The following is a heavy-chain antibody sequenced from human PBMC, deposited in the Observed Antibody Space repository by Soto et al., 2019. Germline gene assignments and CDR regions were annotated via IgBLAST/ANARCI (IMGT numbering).Heavy chain of an antibody. Sequence: ASVKVSFKVSGYTLTELSMHWVRQAPGKGLEWMGGFDPEDGETIYAQKFQGRVTMTEDTSTDTAYMELSSLRSEDTAVYYCATNWNDVFSDSRFEYWGQGTLVTVSS. CDR1: GYTLTELS. CDR2: FDPEDGET. J-gene: IGHJ4*02. V-gene: IGHV1-24*01. D-gene: IGHD1-1*01. CDR3: ATNWNDVFSDSRFEY.